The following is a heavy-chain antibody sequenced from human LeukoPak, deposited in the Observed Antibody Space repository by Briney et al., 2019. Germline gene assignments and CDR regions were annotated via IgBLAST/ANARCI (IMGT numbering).Heavy chain of an antibody. J-gene: IGHJ4*02. Sequence: VASVKVSCKASGGTFSSYAISWVRQAPGQGLEWMGRIIPILGIANYAQKFQGRLTITADKSTSTAYMELSSLRSEDTAVYYCARDGAVYYFDYWGQGTLVTVSS. CDR3: ARDGAVYYFDY. CDR2: IIPILGIA. CDR1: GGTFSSYA. V-gene: IGHV1-69*04.